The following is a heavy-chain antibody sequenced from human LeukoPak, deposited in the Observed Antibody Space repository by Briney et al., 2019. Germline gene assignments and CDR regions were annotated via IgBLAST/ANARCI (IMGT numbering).Heavy chain of an antibody. CDR3: AREGSSSWYDY. CDR2: ISAYNGNT. V-gene: IGHV1-18*01. CDR1: GYTFTSYG. D-gene: IGHD6-13*01. Sequence: ASVKVSCKASGYTFTSYGISWVRQAPGQGLEWMGWISAYNGNTNYAQKLQGRVTMTTDTSTSTVYMELRSLRSDDTAVYYCAREGSSSWYDYWGQGTLVTVSS. J-gene: IGHJ4*02.